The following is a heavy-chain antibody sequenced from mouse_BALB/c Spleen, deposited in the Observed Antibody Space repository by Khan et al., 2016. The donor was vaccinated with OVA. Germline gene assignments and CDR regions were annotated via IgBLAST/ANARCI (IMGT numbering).Heavy chain of an antibody. CDR3: VRYNYYGRYGDGFAY. Sequence: QVQLKQSGDDLVRPGASVKLSCKASGYTFTSYWIHWIIQRPGRGLEWIGHIAPGSGGTNYNQKFKGKATLTVDKSSSTAYIQLSSLTYEDSAVYFCVRYNYYGRYGDGFAYWGQGTLVTVSA. V-gene: IGHV1-7*01. CDR2: IAPGSGGT. D-gene: IGHD1-1*01. CDR1: GYTFTSYW. J-gene: IGHJ3*01.